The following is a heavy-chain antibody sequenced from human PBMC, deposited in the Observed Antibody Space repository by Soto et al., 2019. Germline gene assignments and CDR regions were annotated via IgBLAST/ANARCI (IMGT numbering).Heavy chain of an antibody. V-gene: IGHV4-34*01. CDR2: INHSGST. Sequence: SETLSLTCAVYGGSFSGYYWSWIRQPPGKGLEWIGEINHSGSTNYNPSLKSRVTISVDTSKNQFSLKLSSVTAADTAVYYCARAHPGACSGGSCYYRSAFDIWGQGTMVTVS. J-gene: IGHJ3*02. CDR1: GGSFSGYY. CDR3: ARAHPGACSGGSCYYRSAFDI. D-gene: IGHD2-15*01.